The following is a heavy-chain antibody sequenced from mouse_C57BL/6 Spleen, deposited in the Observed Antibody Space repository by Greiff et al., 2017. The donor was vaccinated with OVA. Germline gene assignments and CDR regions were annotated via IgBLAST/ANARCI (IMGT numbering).Heavy chain of an antibody. D-gene: IGHD2-2*01. J-gene: IGHJ2*01. V-gene: IGHV1-52*01. Sequence: QVQLQQSGAELVRPGSSVKLSCKASGYTFTSYWMHWVKQRPIQGLEWIGNIDPSDSETHYNQKFKDKATLTVDKSSSTAYMQLSSLTSEDSAVYYCARFYGYDGGFDYWGQGTTLTVSS. CDR1: GYTFTSYW. CDR3: ARFYGYDGGFDY. CDR2: IDPSDSET.